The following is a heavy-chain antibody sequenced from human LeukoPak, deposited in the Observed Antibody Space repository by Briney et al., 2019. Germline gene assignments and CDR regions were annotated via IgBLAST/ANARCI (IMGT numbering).Heavy chain of an antibody. CDR1: GFIFNSHA. J-gene: IGHJ4*02. Sequence: GGSLRLSCAASGFIFNSHAITWVRQAPGKGLEWVSAISGSGGTTYYADSVKGRFTISRDNSKNTLYLQMNSLRAEDTAVYYCAKRGPAGAGKSRDYFDYWGQGTLVSASS. CDR2: ISGSGGTT. V-gene: IGHV3-23*01. CDR3: AKRGPAGAGKSRDYFDY. D-gene: IGHD6-19*01.